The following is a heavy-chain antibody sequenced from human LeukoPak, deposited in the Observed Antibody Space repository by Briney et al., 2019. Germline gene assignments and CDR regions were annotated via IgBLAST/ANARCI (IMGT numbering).Heavy chain of an antibody. J-gene: IGHJ6*02. CDR1: GFTVSSNY. V-gene: IGHV3-53*05. CDR2: IYSGGST. Sequence: GGSLRLSCAASGFTVSSNYMSWVRQAPGKGLEWVSVIYSGGSTYYADSVKGRFTISRDNSKNTLYLQMNSLRAEDTAVYYCAKEYCSGGSCYSTFRGDYYYYGMDVWGQGTTVTVSS. CDR3: AKEYCSGGSCYSTFRGDYYYYGMDV. D-gene: IGHD2-15*01.